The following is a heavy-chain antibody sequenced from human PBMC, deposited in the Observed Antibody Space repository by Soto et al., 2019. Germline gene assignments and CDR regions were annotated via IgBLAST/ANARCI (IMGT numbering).Heavy chain of an antibody. J-gene: IGHJ4*02. CDR2: IWYDGSNK. CDR1: GFTFSDYG. Sequence: GESLKISCAASGFTFSDYGMHWVRQAPGKGLEWVAVIWYDGSNKYYADSVKGRFTISRDNSKNQFSLQLNSVTPEDSAVYYCARTQSVFDYWGQGTQVTVSS. V-gene: IGHV3-33*01. CDR3: ARTQSVFDY.